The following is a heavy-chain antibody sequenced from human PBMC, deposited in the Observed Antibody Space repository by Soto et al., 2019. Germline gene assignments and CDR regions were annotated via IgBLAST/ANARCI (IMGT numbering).Heavy chain of an antibody. CDR1: GFIFSSYA. V-gene: IGHV3-23*01. CDR2: ISGSGTTA. Sequence: EVQLLESGGGLVQPGGSLRLSCAASGFIFSSYAMSWVRQAPGKGLEWVSAISGSGTTAYYADSVKGRFTFSRDNSKTTMYLQMNSLRAEDTAVYYCARTTDGWFSAFEIWGQGTMVTVSS. D-gene: IGHD6-19*01. CDR3: ARTTDGWFSAFEI. J-gene: IGHJ3*02.